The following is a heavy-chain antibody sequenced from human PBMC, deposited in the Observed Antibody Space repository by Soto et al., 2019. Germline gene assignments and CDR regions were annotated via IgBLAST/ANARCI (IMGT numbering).Heavy chain of an antibody. V-gene: IGHV4-30-4*01. CDR3: ARVSAVSTEYYFDY. D-gene: IGHD2-8*02. CDR1: CGSISGGGYY. Sequence: SETLCLTCTVSCGSISGGGYYWSWIRQPPGKGLEWLGYIYHNGNADYNPSLETRLSISLDSSKNQFSLKVNSVSAADTAIYFCARVSAVSTEYYFDYWGQGALVTVSS. J-gene: IGHJ4*02. CDR2: IYHNGNA.